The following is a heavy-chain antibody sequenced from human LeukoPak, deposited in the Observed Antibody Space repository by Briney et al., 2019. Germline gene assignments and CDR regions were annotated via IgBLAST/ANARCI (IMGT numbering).Heavy chain of an antibody. V-gene: IGHV1-2*02. CDR2: INPNSGGT. CDR1: GYTFTGYY. J-gene: IGHJ4*02. Sequence: GASVKVSCKASGYTFTGYYMHWVRQAPGQGLEWMGWINPNSGGTNYAQKFQGRVTMTRDTSISTAYMELSRLRSDDTAVYYCAREGRYYGSGSPFDYWGQGTLVTVSS. D-gene: IGHD3-10*01. CDR3: AREGRYYGSGSPFDY.